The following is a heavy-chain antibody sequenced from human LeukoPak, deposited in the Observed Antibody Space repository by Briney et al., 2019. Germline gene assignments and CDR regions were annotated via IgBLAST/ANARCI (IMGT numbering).Heavy chain of an antibody. CDR2: ISTTSSYI. CDR3: ARDRCSGYSCYNFDY. J-gene: IGHJ4*02. CDR1: GFTFNTYS. V-gene: IGHV3-21*01. D-gene: IGHD2-15*01. Sequence: GGSLRLSCAASGFTFNTYSMNWVRQAPGKCLEWVSSISTTSSYIYYADSVKGRFTISRDNAKNSLYLQMNGLRAEDTAVYYCARDRCSGYSCYNFDYWGQGTLVTVSS.